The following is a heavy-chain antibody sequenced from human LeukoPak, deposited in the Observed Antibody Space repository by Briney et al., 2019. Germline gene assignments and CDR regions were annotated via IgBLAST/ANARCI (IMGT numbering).Heavy chain of an antibody. Sequence: GESLKISCKGSGYSFTSYWIGWVRQMPGKGLEWMGIIYPGDSDARYSPSFRGQVTISADKSISTAYLQWSSLKASDTAIYYRARQYGTYFDYWGQGTLVTASS. CDR1: GYSFTSYW. J-gene: IGHJ4*02. D-gene: IGHD1-26*01. CDR2: IYPGDSDA. CDR3: ARQYGTYFDY. V-gene: IGHV5-51*01.